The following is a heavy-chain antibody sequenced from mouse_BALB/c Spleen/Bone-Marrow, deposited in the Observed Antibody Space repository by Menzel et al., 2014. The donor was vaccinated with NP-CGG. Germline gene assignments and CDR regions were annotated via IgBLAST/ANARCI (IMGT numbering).Heavy chain of an antibody. CDR3: AREDGIYSYFDV. CDR1: GYAFTSYN. CDR2: IDPYNGVT. J-gene: IGHJ1*01. D-gene: IGHD2-1*01. V-gene: IGHV1S135*01. Sequence: VQLQQSGPELVKPGASVKVSCKASGYAFTSYNMYWVKQSHGKSLEWIGYIDPYNGVTSYNQKFKGKATLTVDKSSSTAYMRLNSVTYEGSAVYYCAREDGIYSYFDVSGAETPVTLSS.